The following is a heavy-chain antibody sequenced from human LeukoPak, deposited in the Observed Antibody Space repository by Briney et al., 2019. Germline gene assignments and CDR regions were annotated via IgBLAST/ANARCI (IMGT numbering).Heavy chain of an antibody. CDR2: IIPIFGTA. Sequence: GASVKVSCKASGGTFSSYAISWVRQAPGQGLEWMGGIIPIFGTANYAQKFQGRVTITADESTSTAYMELSSLGSEDTAVYYCARVPSYYDILTGYDWGQGTLVTVSS. J-gene: IGHJ4*02. D-gene: IGHD3-9*01. CDR3: ARVPSYYDILTGYD. V-gene: IGHV1-69*13. CDR1: GGTFSSYA.